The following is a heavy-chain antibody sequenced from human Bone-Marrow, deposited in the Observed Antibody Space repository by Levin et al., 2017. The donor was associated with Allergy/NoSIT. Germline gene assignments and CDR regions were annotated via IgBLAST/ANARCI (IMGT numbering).Heavy chain of an antibody. D-gene: IGHD6-19*01. CDR3: AAVRADAVALDH. Sequence: QTGGSLRLSCEVSGAVSGFGFTGSTIHWVRQAPGKGLEWLGLVRDNHETSYVWSVRGRFSISRDDSKNMAYLEMTRLKNEDTAVYFCAAVRADAVALDHWGQGTLVTVSS. CDR2: VRDNHET. V-gene: IGHV3-73*01. CDR1: GFGFTGST. J-gene: IGHJ5*02.